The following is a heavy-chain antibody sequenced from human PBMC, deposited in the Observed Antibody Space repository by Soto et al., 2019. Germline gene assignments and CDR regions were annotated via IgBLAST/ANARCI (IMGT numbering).Heavy chain of an antibody. CDR2: IYYSGSA. CDR1: GGSISRGNYY. V-gene: IGHV4-30-4*01. D-gene: IGHD3-3*02. J-gene: IGHJ5*02. CDR3: ASPKIAFYNWFDP. Sequence: SETLSLTCTVSGGSISRGNYYWRWIRQRPGKGLEWIGYIYYSGSAYYDPSLKSRVTISVDTSQSQFSLKLSSVTAADTAVYYCASPKIAFYNWFDPWGQGTLVTVS.